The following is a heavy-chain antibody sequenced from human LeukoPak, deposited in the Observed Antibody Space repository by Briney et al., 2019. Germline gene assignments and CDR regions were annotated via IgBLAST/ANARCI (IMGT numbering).Heavy chain of an antibody. CDR1: GFTFSSYW. CDR2: IYYDASNK. D-gene: IGHD2-2*01. V-gene: IGHV3-33*08. Sequence: GGSLRLSCAASGFTFSSYWMSWVRQAPGKGLEWVAVIYYDASNKLYADSVKGRFTISRDNSKNMLYLQMNSLRVDDTAVYYCARDRSRYVDYWGQGTLVTVSS. CDR3: ARDRSRYVDY. J-gene: IGHJ4*02.